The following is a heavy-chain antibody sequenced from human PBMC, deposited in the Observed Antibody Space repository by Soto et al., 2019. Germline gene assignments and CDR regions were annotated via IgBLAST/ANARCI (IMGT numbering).Heavy chain of an antibody. J-gene: IGHJ4*02. CDR1: GGTFSSYA. CDR2: IVPIVDTS. V-gene: IGHV1-69*12. D-gene: IGHD5-12*01. Sequence: QVQLVQSGAEVRQPASSVKVSCKTSGGTFSSYAISWVRQAPGQGLEWMGGIVPIVDTSTYAQKFQGRGTITADESTSKVYMELSSLRSDDTAVYYCVRVVAIPGYPDNWGQGTLVTVSS. CDR3: VRVVAIPGYPDN.